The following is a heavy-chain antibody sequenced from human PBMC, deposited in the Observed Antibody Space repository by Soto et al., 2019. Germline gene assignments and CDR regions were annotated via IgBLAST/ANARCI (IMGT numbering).Heavy chain of an antibody. V-gene: IGHV1-58*01. CDR3: AALRYSRGWYIGPDAFDI. J-gene: IGHJ3*02. CDR2: IVVGSGNT. Sequence: QMQLVQSGPEVKKPGTSVKVSCKASGFTFTSSAVPWVRQARGQRLEWIGWIVVGSGNTNYPQKFQERVTITRDMSTSTAYMELSSLRSADTAVYYCAALRYSRGWYIGPDAFDIWGQGTMVTVSS. CDR1: GFTFTSSA. D-gene: IGHD6-19*01.